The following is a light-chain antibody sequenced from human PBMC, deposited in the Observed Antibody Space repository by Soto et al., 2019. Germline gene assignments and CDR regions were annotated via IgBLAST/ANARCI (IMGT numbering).Light chain of an antibody. CDR2: WAS. Sequence: IVVTQSPDSLAGSLGERATINRRSSQSVLFDTNNKNYFAWYQQKPGQPPKLLIYWASTRESGVPDRFSGSGSGTDFTLTIDSLQAEDVAVYYCQQYYSTPLTFGGGTRVDI. CDR1: QSVLFDTNNKNY. CDR3: QQYYSTPLT. V-gene: IGKV4-1*01. J-gene: IGKJ4*01.